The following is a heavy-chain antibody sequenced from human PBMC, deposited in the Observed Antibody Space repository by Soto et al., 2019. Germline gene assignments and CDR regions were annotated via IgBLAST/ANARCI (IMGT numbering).Heavy chain of an antibody. D-gene: IGHD3-3*01. CDR1: GGSFSGYY. Sequence: SETLSLTCAVYGGSFSGYYWSWIRQPPGKGLEWIGEINHSGSTNYNPSLKSRVTISVDTSKNQFSLKLSSVTAADTSVYYCARWRYYDFWSGYRKNYCYFGMDGWGQATTVTFAS. CDR2: INHSGST. CDR3: ARWRYYDFWSGYRKNYCYFGMDG. V-gene: IGHV4-34*01. J-gene: IGHJ6*02.